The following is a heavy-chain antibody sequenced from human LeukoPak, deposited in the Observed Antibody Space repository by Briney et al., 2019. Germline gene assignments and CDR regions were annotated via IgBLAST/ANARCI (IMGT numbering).Heavy chain of an antibody. CDR1: GYTFTGYY. V-gene: IGHV1-2*02. Sequence: ASVKVSCKASGYTFTGYYMHWVRQAPGQGLEWMGLINPNSGGTNYAHKFQGRVTMTRDTSIRTAYMELNRLRSDDTAVYYCARAQLTDNWFDPWGQGTLVTVSS. J-gene: IGHJ5*02. CDR2: INPNSGGT. CDR3: ARAQLTDNWFDP. D-gene: IGHD4/OR15-4a*01.